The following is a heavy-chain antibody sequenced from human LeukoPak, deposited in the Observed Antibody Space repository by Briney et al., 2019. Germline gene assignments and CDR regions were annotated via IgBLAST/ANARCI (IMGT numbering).Heavy chain of an antibody. Sequence: SQTLSLTCTVSGYSISSGYYWGWIRKPPGKGLEWIGSIYHSGSTYYNPSLKSRVTISVDTSKNQFSLKLSSVTAADTAVYYCARAGYREGSADYGGNGAFDLWGRGTLVTVSS. D-gene: IGHD4-23*01. J-gene: IGHJ2*01. CDR3: ARAGYREGSADYGGNGAFDL. V-gene: IGHV4-38-2*02. CDR1: GYSISSGYY. CDR2: IYHSGST.